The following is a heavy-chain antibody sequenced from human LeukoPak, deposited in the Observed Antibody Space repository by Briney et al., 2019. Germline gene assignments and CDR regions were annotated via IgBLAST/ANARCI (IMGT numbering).Heavy chain of an antibody. D-gene: IGHD3-22*01. CDR3: ARSYYDTRGRFDP. CDR2: IHHSGTT. V-gene: IGHV4-38-2*02. J-gene: IGHJ5*02. CDR1: GYSISNGYY. Sequence: SETLSLTCTVSGYSISNGYYWGWVRQPPGKGLDWIGPIHHSGTTYYSPSLRSRVTTSVDTSKNQFSLSLSSVTAADTAVYYCARSYYDTRGRFDPWGQGTLVTVSS.